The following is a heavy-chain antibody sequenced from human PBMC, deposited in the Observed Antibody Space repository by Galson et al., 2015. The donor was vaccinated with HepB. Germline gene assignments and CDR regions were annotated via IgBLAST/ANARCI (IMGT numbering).Heavy chain of an antibody. CDR2: ISSSSSST. CDR1: GFSFRSYA. V-gene: IGHV3-48*01. Sequence: SLRLSCAASGFSFRSYAMTWVRQAPGMGLEWVSYISSSSSSTHYVDAVMVRFTISRDNAKRSVYLQMNSLRVEDTAVYYCARRGHYYDSNGYSVRGYYFDCWGQGTLVTVSS. J-gene: IGHJ4*02. D-gene: IGHD3-22*01. CDR3: ARRGHYYDSNGYSVRGYYFDC.